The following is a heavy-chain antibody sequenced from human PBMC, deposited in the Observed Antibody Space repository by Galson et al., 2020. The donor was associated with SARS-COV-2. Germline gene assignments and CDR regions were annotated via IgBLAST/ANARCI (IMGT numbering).Heavy chain of an antibody. CDR3: ARDDGLQGYTAVWYGDHAFDI. Sequence: GGSLRLSCAASGFTFSSYAMHWVRQAPGKGLEWVAVISYAGSNKYYADSVKGRFTISRDNSKNTLYLQMNSLRAEDTAVYYCARDDGLQGYTAVWYGDHAFDIWGQGTMVTVSS. D-gene: IGHD4-17*01. CDR1: GFTFSSYA. V-gene: IGHV3-30*04. CDR2: ISYAGSNK. J-gene: IGHJ3*02.